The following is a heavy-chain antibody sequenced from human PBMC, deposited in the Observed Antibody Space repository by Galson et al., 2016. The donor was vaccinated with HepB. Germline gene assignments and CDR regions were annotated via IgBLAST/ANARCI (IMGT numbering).Heavy chain of an antibody. D-gene: IGHD3-3*01. J-gene: IGHJ4*02. CDR3: AASHDFWIGYFVY. V-gene: IGHV3-30*03. CDR1: GFTFTTYA. Sequence: SLRLSCAASGFTFTTYAMHWVRQAPGKGLEWVAVITNDGSNKYYAESVKGRLTISRDNSKNTLNLQMNGLRAEDTAIYYCAASHDFWIGYFVYWGQGSLVTVST. CDR2: ITNDGSNK.